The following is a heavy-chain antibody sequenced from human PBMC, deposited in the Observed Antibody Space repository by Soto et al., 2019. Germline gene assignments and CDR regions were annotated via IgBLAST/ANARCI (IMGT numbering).Heavy chain of an antibody. CDR3: ARPSVPATRGPLDY. D-gene: IGHD6-19*01. CDR2: IYYTGAT. J-gene: IGHJ4*02. CDR1: GGSSGAYF. Sequence: SETLSLTCTVSGGSSGAYFWNWVRQPPGKGLEWIGNIYYTGATSYNPSLESRVTISLDTSKNQFSLRLSSVTAADTAVYYCARPSVPATRGPLDYWGQGALVTVSS. V-gene: IGHV4-59*01.